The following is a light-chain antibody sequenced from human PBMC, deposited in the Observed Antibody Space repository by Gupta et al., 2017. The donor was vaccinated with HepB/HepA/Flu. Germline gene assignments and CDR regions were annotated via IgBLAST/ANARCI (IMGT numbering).Light chain of an antibody. CDR1: QSVSSSY. J-gene: IGKJ2*04. V-gene: IGKV3-20*01. CDR2: GAS. Sequence: EIVLTQSPGTLSLSPGERATLSCRASQSVSSSYLAWYQQKPGQAPRLLIYGASSRATGIPDRFSGSGSGTDFNLTISRLEPEDFAVYYCQQYGSSPMCSFGQGTKLEIK. CDR3: QQYGSSPMCS.